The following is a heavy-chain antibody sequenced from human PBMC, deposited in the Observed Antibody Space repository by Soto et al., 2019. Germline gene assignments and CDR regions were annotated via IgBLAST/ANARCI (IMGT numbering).Heavy chain of an antibody. CDR1: GGSISAYY. Sequence: SETLSLTCTVSGGSISAYYWSWIRQPPGKGLEYIGYINYSGSTNYNPSLKSRVSLSVDTSKDQFSLELSYVTAADTAVYYCARGDKYYYDRSGHYDYWGQGTPVTVS. V-gene: IGHV4-59*12. CDR2: INYSGST. J-gene: IGHJ4*02. CDR3: ARGDKYYYDRSGHYDY. D-gene: IGHD3-22*01.